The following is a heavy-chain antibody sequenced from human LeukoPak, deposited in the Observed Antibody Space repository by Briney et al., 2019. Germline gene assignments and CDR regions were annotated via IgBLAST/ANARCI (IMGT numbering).Heavy chain of an antibody. Sequence: GASVKVSCKASGYTFTSYYMHWVRQAPGQGLEWMGIINPSGGSTSSPQKFQGRVTMTRDTSTSTVYMELSSLRSGDTAVYYCARFDTSGEHFQHWGQGTLVTVSS. V-gene: IGHV1-46*01. CDR2: INPSGGST. CDR3: ARFDTSGEHFQH. CDR1: GYTFTSYY. D-gene: IGHD2-15*01. J-gene: IGHJ1*01.